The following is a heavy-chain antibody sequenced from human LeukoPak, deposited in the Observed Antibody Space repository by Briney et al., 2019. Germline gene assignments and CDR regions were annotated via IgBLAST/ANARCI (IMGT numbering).Heavy chain of an antibody. CDR2: ISAGGDRT. CDR3: ARSTVGTSCCTAVDY. V-gene: IGHV3-23*01. J-gene: IGHJ4*02. D-gene: IGHD1-26*01. CDR1: GFTFSTYA. Sequence: GGSLRLSCAASGFTFSTYAMTWVRQAPGKGLEWVSGISAGGDRTYYADSVKGRFTISRDNSKNTLHLQMNSLRAEDTAEYYCARSTVGTSCCTAVDYWGQGTLVTVSS.